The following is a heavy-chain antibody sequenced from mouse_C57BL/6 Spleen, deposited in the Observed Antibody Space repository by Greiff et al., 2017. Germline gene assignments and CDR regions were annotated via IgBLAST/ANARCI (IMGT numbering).Heavy chain of an antibody. Sequence: VQLQQSGAELVRPGASVTLSCKASGYTFTDYEMHWVKQTPVHGLEWIGAIDPETGGTAYNQKFKGKAILTADKSSSTAYMELRSLTSEDSAVYYCTRWVITGYYALAYWGQGTSVTVSA. CDR3: TRWVITGYYALAY. D-gene: IGHD2-1*01. CDR2: IDPETGGT. CDR1: GYTFTDYE. J-gene: IGHJ4*01. V-gene: IGHV1-15*01.